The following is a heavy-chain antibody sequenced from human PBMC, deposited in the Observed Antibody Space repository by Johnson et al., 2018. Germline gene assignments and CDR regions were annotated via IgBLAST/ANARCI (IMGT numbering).Heavy chain of an antibody. V-gene: IGHV3-74*01. CDR2: INSGGSST. J-gene: IGHJ3*02. CDR3: ARVLGYDSPI. Sequence: VQLQESGGGLVQXGGSXRLXCAASGFTFSSYWMHWVRQAPGKGLVWVSRINSGGSSTSYADSVKGRFTISRDNTKNTLYLQMNRLRAEDTAVYYCARVLGYDSPIWGQGTMVTVSS. CDR1: GFTFSSYW. D-gene: IGHD3-22*01.